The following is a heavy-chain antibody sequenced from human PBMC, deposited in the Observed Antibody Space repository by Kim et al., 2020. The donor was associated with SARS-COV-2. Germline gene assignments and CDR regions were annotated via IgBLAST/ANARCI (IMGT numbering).Heavy chain of an antibody. D-gene: IGHD4-17*01. Sequence: SVKVSCKACGYMFTAYGFSWVRQAPGQGLEWLGWISARDGNTKYGQKVQGRVIMTTDTSTNTAYLELWSLRYDDTAMYYCARGAYGDVSFDYWGQGTLV. CDR3: ARGAYGDVSFDY. J-gene: IGHJ4*02. V-gene: IGHV1-18*04. CDR1: GYMFTAYG. CDR2: ISARDGNT.